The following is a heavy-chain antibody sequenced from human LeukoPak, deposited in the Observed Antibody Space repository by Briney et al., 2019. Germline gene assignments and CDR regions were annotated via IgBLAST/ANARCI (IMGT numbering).Heavy chain of an antibody. Sequence: GASVKVSCKASGYIFTDYYMHWVRQATGQGLEWMGWMNPNSGNTGYAQKFQGRVTMTRNTSISTAYMELSSLRFEDTAVYYCARGTLTAKTYYYDSSGYPRYGMDVWGQGTTVTVSS. CDR1: GYIFTDYY. V-gene: IGHV1-8*02. CDR3: ARGTLTAKTYYYDSSGYPRYGMDV. CDR2: MNPNSGNT. J-gene: IGHJ6*02. D-gene: IGHD3-22*01.